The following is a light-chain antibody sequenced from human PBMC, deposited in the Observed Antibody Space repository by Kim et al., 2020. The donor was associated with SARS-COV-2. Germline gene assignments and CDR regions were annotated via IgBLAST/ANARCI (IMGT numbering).Light chain of an antibody. CDR1: QSLLYSPNSKTY. V-gene: IGKV4-1*01. J-gene: IGKJ4*01. CDR2: WAS. Sequence: ATINCKSSQSLLYSPNSKTYLGWYQQKPRQPPKLLIYWASTRESGVPDRFSGSGSVTDFTLTISNLQAEDVAVYYCHQYYGVPLTFGGGTKVDIK. CDR3: HQYYGVPLT.